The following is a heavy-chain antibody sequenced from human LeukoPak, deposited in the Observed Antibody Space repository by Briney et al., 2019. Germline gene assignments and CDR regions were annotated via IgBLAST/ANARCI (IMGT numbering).Heavy chain of an antibody. Sequence: PSETLSLTCTVSGGSISSCYWSWIRQPPGKGPEWIGYIYYSGSTNYNPSLKSRVTISVDTSKNQFSLKLSSVTAADTAMYYCARQKSTYYDFWSGHFYGMDVWGQGTTVTVSS. D-gene: IGHD3-3*01. CDR1: GGSISSCY. CDR3: ARQKSTYYDFWSGHFYGMDV. CDR2: IYYSGST. J-gene: IGHJ6*02. V-gene: IGHV4-59*01.